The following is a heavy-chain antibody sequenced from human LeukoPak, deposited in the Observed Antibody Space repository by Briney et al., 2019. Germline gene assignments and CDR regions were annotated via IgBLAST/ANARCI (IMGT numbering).Heavy chain of an antibody. CDR2: IYYSGST. J-gene: IGHJ1*01. CDR1: GGSISSSSYY. Sequence: SETLSLTCTVSGGSISSSSYYWGWIRQPPGKGLEWIGSIYYSGSTYYNPSLKSRVTISVDTSKNQFSLKLSSVTAADTAVYYCARVDSGSLEYFQHWGQGTLVTVSS. CDR3: ARVDSGSLEYFQH. D-gene: IGHD1-26*01. V-gene: IGHV4-39*07.